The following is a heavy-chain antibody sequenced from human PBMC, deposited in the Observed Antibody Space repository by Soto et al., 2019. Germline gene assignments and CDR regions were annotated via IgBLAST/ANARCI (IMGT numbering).Heavy chain of an antibody. CDR3: ARLYSSSSNWYFDL. V-gene: IGHV1-8*01. CDR1: GYTFTSYD. J-gene: IGHJ2*01. Sequence: QVQLVQSGAEVKKPGASVKVSCKASGYTFTSYDINWVRQATGQGLEWMGWMNPNSGNTGYAQKFQGRVTMTRETSISTAYMELSSLRSEDTAVYYCARLYSSSSNWYFDLWGRGTLVTVSS. CDR2: MNPNSGNT. D-gene: IGHD6-6*01.